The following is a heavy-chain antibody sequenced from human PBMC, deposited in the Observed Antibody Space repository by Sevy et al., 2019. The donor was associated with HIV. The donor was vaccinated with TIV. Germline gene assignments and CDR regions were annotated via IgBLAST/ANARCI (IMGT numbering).Heavy chain of an antibody. J-gene: IGHJ5*02. CDR1: GFTFSDFW. CDR2: INQDERHI. Sequence: GGSLRLSCEVSGFTFSDFWMTWVRQSPGEGLQWVAYINQDERHINLLDSVRGRFTISRDNAKNSLYLQMDSLRAEDTAIYYCARDPDWGALDRWGQGTLVTVSS. V-gene: IGHV3-7*01. CDR3: ARDPDWGALDR. D-gene: IGHD7-27*01.